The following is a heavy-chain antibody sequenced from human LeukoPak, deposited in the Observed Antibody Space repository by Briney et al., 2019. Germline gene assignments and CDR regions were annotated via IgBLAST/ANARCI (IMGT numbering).Heavy chain of an antibody. CDR2: ISAYNGNP. CDR3: ARGYYFDY. V-gene: IGHV1-18*01. CDR1: GGTFSSYA. Sequence: ASVKVSCKASGGTFSSYAISWVRQAPGQWLEWMGRISAYNGNPNYAQKLQGRVTMTTDTSTRTAYMELRSLRSDDTAVYYCARGYYFDYWGQGTLVTVSS. J-gene: IGHJ4*02.